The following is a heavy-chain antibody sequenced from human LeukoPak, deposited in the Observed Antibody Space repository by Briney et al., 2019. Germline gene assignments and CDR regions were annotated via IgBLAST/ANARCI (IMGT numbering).Heavy chain of an antibody. V-gene: IGHV4-34*01. CDR2: VNHSGST. Sequence: PGGSLRLSCAASGFNFYIYTMSWIRQPPGKGLEWIGKVNHSGSTNYNPSLKSRVTISVDTSKNQFSLKLSSVTAADTAVYYCARGRTVRGVIITGLLFDYWGQGTLVTVSS. CDR1: GFNFYIYT. CDR3: ARGRTVRGVIITGLLFDY. D-gene: IGHD3-10*01. J-gene: IGHJ4*02.